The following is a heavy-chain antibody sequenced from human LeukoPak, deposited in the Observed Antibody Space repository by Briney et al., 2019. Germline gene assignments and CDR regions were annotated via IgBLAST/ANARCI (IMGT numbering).Heavy chain of an antibody. V-gene: IGHV4-38-2*01. CDR2: IYHTGST. D-gene: IGHD3-10*02. J-gene: IGHJ4*02. CDR3: ARHTLFGGEGDDY. CDR1: GHSLTRGYY. Sequence: SETLSLTCAVSGHSLTRGYYWGWIRPAPGKALEWIGSIYHTGSTFYNPSLKSRVTISRDPSRNQFSLKVTSVTAADTALYYCARHTLFGGEGDDYWGQGTLVTVSS.